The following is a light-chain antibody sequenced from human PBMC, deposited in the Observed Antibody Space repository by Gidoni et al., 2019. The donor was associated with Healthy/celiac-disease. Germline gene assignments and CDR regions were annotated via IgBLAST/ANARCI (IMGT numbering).Light chain of an antibody. CDR2: GAS. V-gene: IGKV3-20*01. J-gene: IGKJ1*01. CDR3: QQYGSSPWT. CDR1: QSVSSSY. Sequence: EIVLTQSPGTLSLSPGERATLSCRASQSVSSSYLAWYQQTPGQAPRLLIYGASSRATGIPDRFSGSGSGTDFTLTISRLEPEYFAVYYCQQYGSSPWTFGQGTKVEIK.